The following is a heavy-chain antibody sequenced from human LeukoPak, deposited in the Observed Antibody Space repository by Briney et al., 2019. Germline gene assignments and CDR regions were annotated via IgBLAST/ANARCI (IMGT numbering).Heavy chain of an antibody. CDR2: INHSGST. V-gene: IGHV4-34*01. J-gene: IGHJ4*02. CDR1: GGSFSGYY. CDR3: ARGGYSGSYYGVYDY. Sequence: PSETLSLTCAVYGGSFSGYYWSWIRQPPGKGLEWIGEINHSGSTNYNPSLKSRVTISEDTSKNQFSLKLSSVTAADTAVYYCARGGYSGSYYGVYDYWGQGTLVTVSS. D-gene: IGHD1-26*01.